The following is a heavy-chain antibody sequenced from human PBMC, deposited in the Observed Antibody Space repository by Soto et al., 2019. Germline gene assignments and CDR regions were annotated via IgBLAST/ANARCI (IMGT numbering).Heavy chain of an antibody. Sequence: QVQLQESGPGLVKPSETLSLTCTVSGGSVSSGNHYWSWIRQPPGKELEFIAFVFYSGSDNYDPSMKGRVTTSIDTFKNQFSLNLRSVTAEDTDVYYCARGRGYGYGIDYWGKGALVTVSS. J-gene: IGHJ4*02. V-gene: IGHV4-61*01. D-gene: IGHD5-18*01. CDR3: ARGRGYGYGIDY. CDR1: GGSVSSGNHY. CDR2: VFYSGSD.